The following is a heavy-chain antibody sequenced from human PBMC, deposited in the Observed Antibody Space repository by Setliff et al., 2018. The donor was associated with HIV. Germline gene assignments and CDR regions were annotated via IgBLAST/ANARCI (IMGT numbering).Heavy chain of an antibody. D-gene: IGHD3-9*01. CDR3: ARYKCINFACVGFDI. CDR2: IHTRGST. CDR1: GGSISSGSHY. V-gene: IGHV4-61*02. J-gene: IGHJ3*02. Sequence: SETLSLTCTVSGGSISSGSHYWSWIRQPAGKGLERIGRIHTRGSTDYNPSLKSRVTISVDTSKNQFSLKLTSVTAADTAVYYCARYKCINFACVGFDIWGQGTVVTVSS.